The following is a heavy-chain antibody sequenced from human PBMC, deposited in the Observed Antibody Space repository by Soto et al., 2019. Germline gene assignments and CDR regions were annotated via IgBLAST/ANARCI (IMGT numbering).Heavy chain of an antibody. CDR3: ARTGTLRGYGGNLANDY. CDR1: GGSVSSGSYY. J-gene: IGHJ4*02. CDR2: IYYSGST. Sequence: NPSETLSLTCTVSGGSVSSGSYYWSWIRQPPGKGLEWIGYIYYSGSTNYNPSLKSRVTISVDTSKNQFSLKLSSVTAADTAVYYCARTGTLRGYGGNLANDYWGQGALVTVSS. D-gene: IGHD4-17*01. V-gene: IGHV4-61*01.